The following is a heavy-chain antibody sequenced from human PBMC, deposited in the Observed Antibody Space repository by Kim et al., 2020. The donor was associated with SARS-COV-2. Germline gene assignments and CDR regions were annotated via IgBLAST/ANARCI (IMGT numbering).Heavy chain of an antibody. J-gene: IGHJ5*02. Sequence: SDTRSSPSFQGQITISADKSISTAYLQWSSLKASDTAMYYCARLRNWFDPWGQGTLVTVSS. CDR3: ARLRNWFDP. V-gene: IGHV5-51*01. CDR2: SDT.